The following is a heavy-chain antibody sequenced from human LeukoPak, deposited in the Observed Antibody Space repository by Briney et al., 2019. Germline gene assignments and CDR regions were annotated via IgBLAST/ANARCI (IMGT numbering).Heavy chain of an antibody. V-gene: IGHV4-38-2*02. CDR2: IDHSGST. Sequence: SETLSLTCTVSGYSISSGYYWGWIRQPPGKGLEWTGSIDHSGSTYYNPSLKSRITISVDTSKNQFSLKLSSLTAADTAVYYCARNNYGFFDYWGQGTLVTDSS. J-gene: IGHJ4*02. CDR3: ARNNYGFFDY. CDR1: GYSISSGYY. D-gene: IGHD3/OR15-3a*01.